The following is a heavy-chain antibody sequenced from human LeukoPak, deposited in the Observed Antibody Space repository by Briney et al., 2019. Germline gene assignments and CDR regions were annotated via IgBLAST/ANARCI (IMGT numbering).Heavy chain of an antibody. CDR1: GFTFSSYS. J-gene: IGHJ4*02. CDR2: ISSSSSTI. V-gene: IGHV3-48*01. CDR3: ARDDFWSGYYTPDY. D-gene: IGHD3-3*01. Sequence: GGSLRLSCAASGFTFSSYSMNWVRQAPGKGLEWVSYISSSSSTIYYADSVKGRFTISRDNAKNSLYLQMNSLRAEDTAVYYCARDDFWSGYYTPDYWGQGTLATVSS.